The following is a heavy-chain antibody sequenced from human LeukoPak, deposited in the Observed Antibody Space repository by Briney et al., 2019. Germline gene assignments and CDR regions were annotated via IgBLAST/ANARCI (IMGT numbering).Heavy chain of an antibody. CDR1: GGSISSYY. J-gene: IGHJ5*02. Sequence: SETLSLTCTVSGGSISSYYWSWIRQPPGKGLEWIGYIYYSGSTNYNPSLKSRVTISVDTSKNQFSLKLSSVTAADTAVYYCARKKGDYEGDNWFDPWGQGTLVTVSS. CDR2: IYYSGST. V-gene: IGHV4-59*01. CDR3: ARKKGDYEGDNWFDP. D-gene: IGHD4-17*01.